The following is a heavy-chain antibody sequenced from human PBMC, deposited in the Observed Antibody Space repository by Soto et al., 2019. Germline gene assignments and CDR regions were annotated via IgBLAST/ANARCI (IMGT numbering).Heavy chain of an antibody. D-gene: IGHD5-12*01. CDR1: GFSLSTSGVG. CDR3: AHMTTGWPKDSSLVADY. Sequence: ESGPTLVNPTQTLTLTCTFSGFSLSTSGVGVGWIRQPPGKALEWLALIYWDDDKRYSPSLKSRLTITKDTSKNQVVLTMTNMDPVDTATYYCAHMTTGWPKDSSLVADYWGQGTLVTVSS. J-gene: IGHJ4*02. CDR2: IYWDDDK. V-gene: IGHV2-5*02.